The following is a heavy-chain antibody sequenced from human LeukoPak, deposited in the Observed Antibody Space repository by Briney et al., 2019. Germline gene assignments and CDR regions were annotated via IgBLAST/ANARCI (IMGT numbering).Heavy chain of an antibody. CDR3: ARSGAKVTTDYFDY. J-gene: IGHJ4*02. D-gene: IGHD4-17*01. Sequence: GGSLRLSCAASGFTFSSYSMNWVRQAPGKGLEWVSSISSSSSYIYYADSVKGRFTISRDNAKNSLYLQMNSLRAEDTAVYYCARSGAKVTTDYFDYWGQGTLVTVSS. CDR2: ISSSSSYI. CDR1: GFTFSSYS. V-gene: IGHV3-21*01.